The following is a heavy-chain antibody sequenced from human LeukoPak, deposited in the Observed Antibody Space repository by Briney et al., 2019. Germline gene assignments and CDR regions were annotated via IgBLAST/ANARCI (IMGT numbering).Heavy chain of an antibody. CDR3: AREVGGYSYGYRPTELSRYFDL. CDR2: IYTRGST. V-gene: IGHV4-61*02. J-gene: IGHJ2*01. CDR1: GGSISSGSYY. D-gene: IGHD5-18*01. Sequence: SETLSLTCIVSGGSISSGSYYWSWIPQPAGEGLVWIGRIYTRGSTNYNPSLKSRVTISVDTSKNQFSLKLSSVTAADTAVYFCAREVGGYSYGYRPTELSRYFDLWGRGTLVTVSS.